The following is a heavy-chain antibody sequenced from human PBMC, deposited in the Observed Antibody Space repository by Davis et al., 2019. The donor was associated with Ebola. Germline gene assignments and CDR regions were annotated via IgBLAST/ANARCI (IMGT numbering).Heavy chain of an antibody. CDR2: LSGSGDST. CDR1: GFTFSNYA. V-gene: IGHV3-23*01. Sequence: GESLKISCAASGFTFSNYAMSWVRQAPGKGLEWVSSLSGSGDSTYYAESVKGRFTISRDNSKNTLYMQMKSLRPEDTAVYYCAKDLRFEELLTIDYWGQGTLVTVSS. J-gene: IGHJ4*02. CDR3: AKDLRFEELLTIDY. D-gene: IGHD3-10*01.